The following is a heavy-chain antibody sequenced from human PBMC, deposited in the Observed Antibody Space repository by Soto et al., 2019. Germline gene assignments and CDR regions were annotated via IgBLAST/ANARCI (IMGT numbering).Heavy chain of an antibody. V-gene: IGHV4-30-2*01. Sequence: PSETLSLTCTVTGASISSGAYSWTWMRQPPGKGLEWTGYIYHSGSTYYNPSLKSRVTMSVVKSRNQFSLNLTSVTATDTAMYYCARALLRFGIDYWGQGTLVTVSS. D-gene: IGHD3-3*01. CDR2: IYHSGST. CDR3: ARALLRFGIDY. CDR1: GASISSGAYS. J-gene: IGHJ4*02.